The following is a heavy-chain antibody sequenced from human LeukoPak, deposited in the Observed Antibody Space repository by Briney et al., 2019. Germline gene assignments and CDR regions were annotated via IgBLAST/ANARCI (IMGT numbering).Heavy chain of an antibody. J-gene: IGHJ4*02. CDR1: GFTFSSYA. Sequence: GGSLRLSCAASGFTFSSYAMSWVRQAPGKGLEWVAVIWYDGSNKYYADSVKGRFTISRDNSKNTLYLQMNSLRAEDTAVYYCAKDIRIAAAGLDYWGQGTLVTVSS. CDR2: IWYDGSNK. CDR3: AKDIRIAAAGLDY. D-gene: IGHD6-13*01. V-gene: IGHV3-33*06.